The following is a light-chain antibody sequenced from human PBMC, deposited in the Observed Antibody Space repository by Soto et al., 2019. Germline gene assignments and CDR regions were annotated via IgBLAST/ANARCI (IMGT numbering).Light chain of an antibody. CDR3: QQYNRYSIT. Sequence: DIQMTQSPSTLSASXXXXXXXXXXASTSINSWLAWYQQKSGKAPNLLIYDASSLESGVPSRFSGSGSGTEFTLTISSLQPDDFATYYCQQYNRYSITFGQGTRLEIK. V-gene: IGKV1-5*01. CDR1: TSINSW. J-gene: IGKJ5*01. CDR2: DAS.